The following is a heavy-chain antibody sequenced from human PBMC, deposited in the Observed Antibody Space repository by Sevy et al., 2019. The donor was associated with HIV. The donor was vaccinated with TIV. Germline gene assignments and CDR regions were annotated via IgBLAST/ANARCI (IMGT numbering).Heavy chain of an antibody. CDR3: TKDVVATPNYYSGMDV. D-gene: IGHD2-15*01. J-gene: IGHJ6*02. CDR2: INPSGGGT. Sequence: ASVKVSCKASGYTFTTYYIHWVRQAPGQGLEWMGIINPSGGGTSYAQKFQGRVTMTRDTSTSTVYLELSSLRSEDTAVYYCTKDVVATPNYYSGMDVWGQGTTVTVSS. CDR1: GYTFTTYY. V-gene: IGHV1-46*03.